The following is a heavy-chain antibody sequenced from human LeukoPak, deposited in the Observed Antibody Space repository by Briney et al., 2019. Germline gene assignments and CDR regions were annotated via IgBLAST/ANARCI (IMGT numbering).Heavy chain of an antibody. D-gene: IGHD6-19*01. CDR2: ISGSGGST. J-gene: IGHJ4*02. Sequence: PGGSLRLSCAASGFTFSSYAMSWVRQAPGRGLEWVSAISGSGGSTYYADSVKGRFTISRDNSKNTLYLQMNSLRAEDTAVYYCAKRIAVAGHFDYWGQGTLVTVSS. CDR1: GFTFSSYA. CDR3: AKRIAVAGHFDY. V-gene: IGHV3-23*01.